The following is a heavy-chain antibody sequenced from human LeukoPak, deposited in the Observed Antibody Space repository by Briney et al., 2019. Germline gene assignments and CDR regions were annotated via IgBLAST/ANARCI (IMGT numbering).Heavy chain of an antibody. D-gene: IGHD4-17*01. CDR1: GGSFSGYY. CDR3: ASLPYGDYGVPFDY. Sequence: SETLSLTCAVYGGSFSGYYWSWIRQPPGKGLEWIGEINHSGSTNYNPSLKSRVTISVDTSKNQFSLKLSSVTAADTAVYYCASLPYGDYGVPFDYWGQGTLVTVSS. V-gene: IGHV4-34*01. J-gene: IGHJ4*02. CDR2: INHSGST.